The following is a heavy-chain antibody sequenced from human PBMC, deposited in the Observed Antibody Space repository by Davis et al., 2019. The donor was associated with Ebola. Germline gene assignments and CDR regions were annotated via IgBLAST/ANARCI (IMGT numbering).Heavy chain of an antibody. Sequence: GSLRLSCAVYGGSFSGYYWSWIRQPPGKGLEWIGEINHSGSTNYNPSLKSRVTISIDTSKNQFSLKLSSVTAADTAVYYCARGPTTWGMDVWGQGTTVTVSS. D-gene: IGHD1-26*01. CDR2: INHSGST. J-gene: IGHJ6*02. CDR3: ARGPTTWGMDV. CDR1: GGSFSGYY. V-gene: IGHV4-34*01.